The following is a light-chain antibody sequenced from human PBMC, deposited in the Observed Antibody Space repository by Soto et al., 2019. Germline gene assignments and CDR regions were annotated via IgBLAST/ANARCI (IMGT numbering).Light chain of an antibody. J-gene: IGKJ4*01. CDR3: QQYYSTPLT. CDR1: QSVLYSSNNKNY. Sequence: IVMTQSPDSLAVSLGERAAINCKSSQSVLYSSNNKNYLAWYQQKPGQPPKLLIYWASTRESGVPDRFSGSGSGTDFTLTISSLQAEDVAVYYCQQYYSTPLTFGGGTTVDI. V-gene: IGKV4-1*01. CDR2: WAS.